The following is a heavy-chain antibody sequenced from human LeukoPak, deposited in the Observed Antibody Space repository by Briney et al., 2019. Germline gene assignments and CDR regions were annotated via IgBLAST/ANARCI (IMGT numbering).Heavy chain of an antibody. D-gene: IGHD2-2*01. J-gene: IGHJ4*02. Sequence: GGSLRLSCAASGFTFSSYAMHWVRQAPGKGLERVAVISYDGSNKYYADSVKGRFTISRDNSKNTLYLQMNSLRAEDTAVYYCASTYCSSTSCYPFDYWGQGTLVTVSS. CDR1: GFTFSSYA. CDR3: ASTYCSSTSCYPFDY. V-gene: IGHV3-30*01. CDR2: ISYDGSNK.